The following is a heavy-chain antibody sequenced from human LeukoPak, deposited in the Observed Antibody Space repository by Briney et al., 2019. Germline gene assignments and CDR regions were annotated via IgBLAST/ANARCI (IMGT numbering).Heavy chain of an antibody. CDR1: GYTLTELS. D-gene: IGHD2-15*01. J-gene: IGHJ4*02. V-gene: IGHV1-24*01. CDR2: FDPEDGET. CDR3: ATRPPSGGRTSYYFDY. Sequence: ASVTVSFKVSGYTLTELSMHWVRQAPGKGLEWMGGFDPEDGETIYAQKFQGRVTMTEDTSTDTAYMELSSLRSEDTAVYYCATRPPSGGRTSYYFDYWGQGTLVTVSS.